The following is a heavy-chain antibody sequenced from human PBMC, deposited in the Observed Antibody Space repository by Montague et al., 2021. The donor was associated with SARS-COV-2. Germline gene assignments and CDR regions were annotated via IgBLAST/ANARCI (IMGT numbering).Heavy chain of an antibody. V-gene: IGHV4-59*08. CDR2: VCYNGDT. CDR1: GASTASHH. D-gene: IGHD6-19*01. Sequence: SETLSLTCTVSGASTASHHWNWIRQSPGKRPEWIGYVCYNGDTKYNPSLQSRVTISIDTSENQFSLRLNSVTAADPAVYFCARGWAFDPWGQGRLVTVSS. CDR3: ARGWAFDP. J-gene: IGHJ3*01.